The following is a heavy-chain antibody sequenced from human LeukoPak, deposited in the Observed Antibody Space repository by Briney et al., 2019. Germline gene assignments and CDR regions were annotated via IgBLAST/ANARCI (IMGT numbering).Heavy chain of an antibody. Sequence: GGSLRLSCAASGFTFSSYSINWVRQAPGKGLESVSSISSSSSYIYYADSVKGRFTISRDNTKNSLYLQMNSLRAEDTAVYYCARSGSDYPYYYGMDVWGQGTTVTVSS. CDR1: GFTFSSYS. J-gene: IGHJ6*02. CDR2: ISSSSSYI. CDR3: ARSGSDYPYYYGMDV. V-gene: IGHV3-21*01. D-gene: IGHD4-17*01.